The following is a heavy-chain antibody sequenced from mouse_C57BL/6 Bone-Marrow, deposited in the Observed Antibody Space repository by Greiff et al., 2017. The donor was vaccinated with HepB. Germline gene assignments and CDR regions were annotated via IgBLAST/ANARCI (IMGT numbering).Heavy chain of an antibody. CDR1: GFTFSSYG. CDR2: ISSGGSYT. D-gene: IGHD2-2*01. V-gene: IGHV5-6*02. Sequence: DVMLVESGGDLVKPGGSLKLSCAASGFTFSSYGMSWVRQTPDKRLEWVATISSGGSYTYYPDSVKGRFPISRDNAKNTLYLQMSSLKSEDTAMYYCARHFMVTTEFAYWGQGTLVTVSA. J-gene: IGHJ3*01. CDR3: ARHFMVTTEFAY.